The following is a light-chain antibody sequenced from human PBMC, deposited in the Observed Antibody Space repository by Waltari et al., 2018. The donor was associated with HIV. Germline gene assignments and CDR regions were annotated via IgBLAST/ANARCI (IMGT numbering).Light chain of an antibody. J-gene: IGLJ3*02. V-gene: IGLV1-51*02. CDR1: SSNIGHNH. CDR2: ENN. Sequence: QSVLTQSPSVSAAPGQKVTIPCPRSSSNIGHNHVSWYQHFPGPAPKLLIYENNKRPSGIPDRFSGSKSGTSATLGITGLQTGDEANYYCGTWDSSLSASVFGGGTELTVL. CDR3: GTWDSSLSASV.